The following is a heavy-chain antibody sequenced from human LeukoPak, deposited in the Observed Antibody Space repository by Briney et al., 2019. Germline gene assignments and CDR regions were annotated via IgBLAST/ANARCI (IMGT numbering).Heavy chain of an antibody. J-gene: IGHJ4*02. CDR1: GFTFSTYW. D-gene: IGHD5-18*01. V-gene: IGHV3-53*01. CDR3: AKEAGYSYGEY. CDR2: IYGGGST. Sequence: GGSLGLSCAASGFTFSTYWMHRVRQAPGKGLDWVSVIYGGGSTYYADSVKGRFTISRDTSKNTLYLQMNSLRADDTAVYYCAKEAGYSYGEYWGQGTLVTVSS.